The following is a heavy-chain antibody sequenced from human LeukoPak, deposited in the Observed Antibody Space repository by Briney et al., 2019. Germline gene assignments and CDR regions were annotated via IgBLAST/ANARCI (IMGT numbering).Heavy chain of an antibody. CDR2: INRDGSTT. D-gene: IGHD3-10*01. Sequence: GGSLRLSCAASGFTFSNAWMSWVRQAPGKGLEWVGRINRDGSTTNYADSVKGRFTVSRDNAKNTLNLQMNSLRAEDTAVYYCARDKKSGESSEIDYWGQGTLVTVSS. CDR1: GFTFSNAW. J-gene: IGHJ4*02. V-gene: IGHV3-74*01. CDR3: ARDKKSGESSEIDY.